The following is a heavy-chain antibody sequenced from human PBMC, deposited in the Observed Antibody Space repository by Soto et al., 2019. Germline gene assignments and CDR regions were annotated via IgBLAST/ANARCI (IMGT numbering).Heavy chain of an antibody. CDR3: ARGFGGQGDY. V-gene: IGHV4-59*01. D-gene: IGHD2-15*01. CDR1: GGSISSYY. Sequence: SETLSLTCTVSGGSISSYYWSWIRQPPGKGLEWIGYIYYSGSTNYNPSLKSRVTISVDTSKNQFSLKLSSVTAADTAVYYCARGFGGQGDYWGQRTLVTVSS. CDR2: IYYSGST. J-gene: IGHJ4*02.